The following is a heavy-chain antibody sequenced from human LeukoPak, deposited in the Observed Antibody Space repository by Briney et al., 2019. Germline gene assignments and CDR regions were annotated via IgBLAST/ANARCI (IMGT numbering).Heavy chain of an antibody. J-gene: IGHJ4*02. CDR3: ARWGYISNWYHLDY. Sequence: ADSVKGRFTISRDNAKNTLYLQMNSLRVEDTAVYYCARWGYISNWYHLDYWGQGTLVTVSP. D-gene: IGHD6-13*01. V-gene: IGHV3-74*01.